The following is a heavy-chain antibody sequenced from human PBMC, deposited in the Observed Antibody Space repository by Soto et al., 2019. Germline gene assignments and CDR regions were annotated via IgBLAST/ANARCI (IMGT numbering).Heavy chain of an antibody. Sequence: QVQLVESGGGVVQPGRSLRLSCAASGFAFRSSAMHWVRQAPGKGLEWVAVISYDGSDKYYADSVKGRVTISRDNSKNGRCLRMNSLRPDDTAVYYCAKDLVDGSYYYYGMDVWGQGTTVTVSS. J-gene: IGHJ6*02. CDR3: AKDLVDGSYYYYGMDV. CDR1: GFAFRSSA. D-gene: IGHD4-17*01. V-gene: IGHV3-30*18. CDR2: ISYDGSDK.